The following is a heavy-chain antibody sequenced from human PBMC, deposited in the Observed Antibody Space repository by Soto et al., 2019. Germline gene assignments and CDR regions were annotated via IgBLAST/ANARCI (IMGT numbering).Heavy chain of an antibody. D-gene: IGHD3-22*01. CDR2: ISGSGGST. CDR1: GFTFSSYA. Sequence: PGGSLRLSCAASGFTFSSYAMSWVRQAPGKGLEWVSAISGSGGSTYYADSVKGRFTISRDNSKNTLYLQMNSLRAEDTAVYYCAKVFQYYYDSSGPFDYWGQGTLVTVS. J-gene: IGHJ4*02. CDR3: AKVFQYYYDSSGPFDY. V-gene: IGHV3-23*01.